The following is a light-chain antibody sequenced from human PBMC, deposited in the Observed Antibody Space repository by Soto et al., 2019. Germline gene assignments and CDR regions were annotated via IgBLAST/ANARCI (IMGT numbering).Light chain of an antibody. CDR1: SSDVGGYNY. CDR3: SSYTTSSTLEGV. CDR2: DVS. V-gene: IGLV2-14*01. Sequence: QSALTQPASVSGSPGQSITISCTGTSSDVGGYNYVSWYQQYPGKAPKLMIYDVSYRPSGVSNRFSGSESGNTASLTISGLQAEDEADYYCSSYTTSSTLEGVFGTGTKVTVL. J-gene: IGLJ1*01.